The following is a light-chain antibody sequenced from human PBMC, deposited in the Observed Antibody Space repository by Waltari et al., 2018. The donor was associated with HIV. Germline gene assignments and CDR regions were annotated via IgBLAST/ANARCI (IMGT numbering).Light chain of an antibody. J-gene: IGLJ2*01. CDR2: GNN. CDR3: AAWDDNLNAL. Sequence: SVLTQPPSASGTPGQRVTISCSGGRFNIGSNSVSWYQQLPGMAPKLLIYGNNQRPAGVPDRFSGSKSGTSASLAFSGLQSDDEAHYYCAAWDDNLNALFGGGTKLTVL. CDR1: RFNIGSNS. V-gene: IGLV1-44*01.